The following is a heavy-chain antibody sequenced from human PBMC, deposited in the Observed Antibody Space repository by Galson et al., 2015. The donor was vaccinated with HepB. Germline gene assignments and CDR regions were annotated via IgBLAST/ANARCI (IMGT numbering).Heavy chain of an antibody. D-gene: IGHD4-11*01. CDR1: GGTFSSYA. CDR3: ARDQDDYSNYDLGY. Sequence: SVTVSCKASGGTFSSYAISWVRQAPGQGLEWMGGIIPIFGTANYAQKFQGRVTITADESTSTAYMELSSLRSEDTAVYYCARDQDDYSNYDLGYWGQGTLVTVSS. CDR2: IIPIFGTA. J-gene: IGHJ4*02. V-gene: IGHV1-69*13.